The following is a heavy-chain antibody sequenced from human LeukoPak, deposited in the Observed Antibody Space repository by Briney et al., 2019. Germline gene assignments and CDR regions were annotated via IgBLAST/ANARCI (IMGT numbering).Heavy chain of an antibody. CDR3: AKAMYYDSSGYYYEGFFFDY. Sequence: GGSLRLSCAASGFTFSSYWMSWIRQAPGKGLEWAANVKQDGSEKYYVDSVKGRFTISRDNAKNSLYLQMNSLRAEDTALYYCAKAMYYDSSGYYYEGFFFDYWGQGTLVTVSS. CDR1: GFTFSSYW. D-gene: IGHD3-22*01. V-gene: IGHV3-7*03. CDR2: VKQDGSEK. J-gene: IGHJ4*02.